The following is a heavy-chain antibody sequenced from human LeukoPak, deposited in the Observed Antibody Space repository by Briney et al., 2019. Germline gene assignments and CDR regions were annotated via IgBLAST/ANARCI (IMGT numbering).Heavy chain of an antibody. CDR2: IYYIWST. V-gene: IGHV4-59*01. CDR3: SRGRNTLSP. CDR1: GGSITTYF. Sequence: SETLSLTCSVSGGSITTYFWTWMRQPPGXGLECIGYIYYIWSTNYNPSLQSRVNMSVDSSKNQISLKLTSVTAADTAVYYCSRGRNTLSPWGQGSLVTVSS. J-gene: IGHJ5*02.